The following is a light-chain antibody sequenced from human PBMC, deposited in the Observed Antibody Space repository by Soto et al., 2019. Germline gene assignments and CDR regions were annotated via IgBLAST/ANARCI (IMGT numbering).Light chain of an antibody. Sequence: EIVLTQSPGTLSLSPGERATLSWRASQTVDNNYLDWYQQKPGQAPRLLIYGASSRATVIPDRFSGSGSGTDFTLTISRLEPEDFAVYYCRQSATSPRTFGQGTKVEIK. CDR1: QTVDNNY. CDR2: GAS. CDR3: RQSATSPRT. J-gene: IGKJ1*01. V-gene: IGKV3-20*01.